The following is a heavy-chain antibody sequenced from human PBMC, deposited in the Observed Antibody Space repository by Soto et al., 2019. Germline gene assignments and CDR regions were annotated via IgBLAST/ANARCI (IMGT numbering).Heavy chain of an antibody. V-gene: IGHV3-23*04. CDR2: ISGTGADS. J-gene: IGHJ4*02. CDR1: GFTLSTYA. CDR3: ARDWYNRLHFDY. Sequence: EVQLVESGGGLEQPGGSLRLACAASGFTLSTYAMSWVRQTPGKGLEWVSPISGTGADSQYADSVKGRFTISRDNSKHLLFLKMNSLRDEDTDVYYCARDWYNRLHFDYGGQGTPVTVSS. D-gene: IGHD1-1*01.